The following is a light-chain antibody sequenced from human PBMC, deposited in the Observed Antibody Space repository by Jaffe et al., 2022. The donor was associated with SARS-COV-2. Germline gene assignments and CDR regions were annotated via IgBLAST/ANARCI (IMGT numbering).Light chain of an antibody. J-gene: IGLJ2*01. CDR3: QVWHSGSDHVV. CDR1: DIGSKS. CDR2: DES. V-gene: IGLV3-21*02. Sequence: SYVLTQPPSVSVAPGQPATITCGGDDIGSKSVHWYQQKPGQAPVLVVSDESDRPSGIPDRFSGSKSGNTATLTISRVEAGDEADYYCQVWHSGSDHVVFGGGTKVTVL.